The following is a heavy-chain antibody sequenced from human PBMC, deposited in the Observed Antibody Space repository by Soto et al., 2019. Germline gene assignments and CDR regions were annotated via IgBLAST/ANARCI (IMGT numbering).Heavy chain of an antibody. CDR1: GFTFGTYS. CDR3: ARLYYNDV. Sequence: PGGSLRLSCAGSGFTFGTYSMNWVRQAAGKGLEWIAYISYDSDTIQYADSVKGRFTISRDNAKKSLYLQMNSLRDEDTAVYYCARLYYNDVSGPGTTVTVYS. V-gene: IGHV3-48*02. J-gene: IGHJ6*02. CDR2: ISYDSDTI. D-gene: IGHD3-22*01.